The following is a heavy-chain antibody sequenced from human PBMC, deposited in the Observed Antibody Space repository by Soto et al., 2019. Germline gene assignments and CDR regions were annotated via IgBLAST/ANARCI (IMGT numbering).Heavy chain of an antibody. CDR2: ISWNSGSI. CDR1: GFTFDDYA. V-gene: IGHV3-9*01. D-gene: IGHD2-15*01. CDR3: AKYKGVDAARGYGMDG. Sequence: EVQLVESGGGLVQPGRSLRLSCAASGFTFDDYAMHWVRQAPGKGLEWVSGISWNSGSIGYADSVKGRFTISRDNAKNSLYLQMNSLRAEDKAVYYCAKYKGVDAARGYGMDGWGQGTPVTVSS. J-gene: IGHJ6*02.